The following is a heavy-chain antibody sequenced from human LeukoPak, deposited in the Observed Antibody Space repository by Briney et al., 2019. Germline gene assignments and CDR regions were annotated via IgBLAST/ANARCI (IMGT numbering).Heavy chain of an antibody. CDR1: GGSISTYY. D-gene: IGHD3-10*01. CDR3: ARNYYGSGSYYSFDY. V-gene: IGHV4-59*01. J-gene: IGHJ4*02. Sequence: SETLSLTCTVSGGSISTYYWSWIRQPPGKGLEWIGDIYYSGSTNYNPSLKSRLTISVDASKNQFSLKLSSVTAADAAVYYCARNYYGSGSYYSFDYWGQGTLVTVSS. CDR2: IYYSGST.